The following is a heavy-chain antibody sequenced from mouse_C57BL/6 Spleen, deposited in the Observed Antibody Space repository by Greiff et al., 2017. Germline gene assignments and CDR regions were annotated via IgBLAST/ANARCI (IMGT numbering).Heavy chain of an antibody. D-gene: IGHD1-3*01. V-gene: IGHV1-15*01. CDR3: TKRGEWSYAMDY. Sequence: QVQLQQSGAELVRPGASVTLSCKASGYTFTDYEMHWVKQTPVHGLEWIGAIDPEAGGTAYNQKFKGKAILTADKSSSTAYMELRSLTSEDSAVYYCTKRGEWSYAMDYWGQGTSVTVSS. J-gene: IGHJ4*01. CDR1: GYTFTDYE. CDR2: IDPEAGGT.